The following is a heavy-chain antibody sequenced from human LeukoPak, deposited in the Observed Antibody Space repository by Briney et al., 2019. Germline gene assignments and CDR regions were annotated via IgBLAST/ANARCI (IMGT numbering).Heavy chain of an antibody. CDR2: IYTSGST. V-gene: IGHV4-61*02. D-gene: IGHD3-22*01. Sequence: SETLSLTCTVSGVSISSGSYYWSWIRQPAGKGLEWIGRIYTSGSTNYNPSLKSRVTISVDTSKNQFSLKLSSVTAADTAVYYCASGPFYYYDSSGYFFDYWGQGTLVTVSS. CDR3: ASGPFYYYDSSGYFFDY. CDR1: GVSISSGSYY. J-gene: IGHJ4*02.